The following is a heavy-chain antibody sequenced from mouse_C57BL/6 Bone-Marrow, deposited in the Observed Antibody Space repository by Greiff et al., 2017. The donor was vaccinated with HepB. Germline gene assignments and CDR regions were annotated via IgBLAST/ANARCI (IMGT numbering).Heavy chain of an antibody. CDR2: IDPENGDT. CDR1: GFNIKDDY. CDR3: TTVVSPSMDY. J-gene: IGHJ4*01. V-gene: IGHV14-4*01. D-gene: IGHD1-1*01. Sequence: EVQLQQSGAELVRPGASVKLSCTASGFNIKDDYMHWVKQRPAQGLEWIGWIDPENGDTEYASKFQGKATITADTSSNTAYLQLSSLTSEDTAVYYCTTVVSPSMDYWGQGTSVTVSS.